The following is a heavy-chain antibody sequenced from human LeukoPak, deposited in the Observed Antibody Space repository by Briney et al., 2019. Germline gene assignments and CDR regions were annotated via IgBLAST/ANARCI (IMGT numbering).Heavy chain of an antibody. D-gene: IGHD6-6*01. Sequence: VASVKVSCKASGYTFTGYYMHWVRQAPGQGLEWMGWINPNRGATNYAQKFQGRVTMTRDTSISTAYMELSRLRSDDTAVYYCARGIAARRFDYWGQGTLVTVSS. J-gene: IGHJ4*02. V-gene: IGHV1-2*02. CDR2: INPNRGAT. CDR1: GYTFTGYY. CDR3: ARGIAARRFDY.